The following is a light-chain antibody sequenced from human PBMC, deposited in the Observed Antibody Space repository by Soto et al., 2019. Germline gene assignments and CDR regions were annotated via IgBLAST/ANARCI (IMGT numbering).Light chain of an antibody. CDR1: QSVTSN. CDR3: QQYGSSPTT. V-gene: IGKV3-20*01. Sequence: EIVLTQSPATLSVSPGERATLSCRASQSVTSNLAWYQQKPGQAPRLLIYGASTRATGIPARFSGSGSGTDFTLTISRLEPEDFEVYYCQQYGSSPTTFGQGTNVDIK. J-gene: IGKJ1*01. CDR2: GAS.